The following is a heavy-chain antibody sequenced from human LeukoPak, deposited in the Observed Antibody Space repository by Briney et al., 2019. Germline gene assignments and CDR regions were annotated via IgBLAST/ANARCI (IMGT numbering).Heavy chain of an antibody. Sequence: PSETLSLTCAVYGGPFSGYYWSWIRQPPGKGLEWIGEINHSGCANYNPSLKSRVTISVDMSKNQFSLKLNSVTAADTAVYYCARARGDYYDSSGYYSAFDYWGQGTLVTVSS. CDR1: GGPFSGYY. V-gene: IGHV4-34*01. CDR3: ARARGDYYDSSGYYSAFDY. D-gene: IGHD3-22*01. CDR2: INHSGCA. J-gene: IGHJ4*02.